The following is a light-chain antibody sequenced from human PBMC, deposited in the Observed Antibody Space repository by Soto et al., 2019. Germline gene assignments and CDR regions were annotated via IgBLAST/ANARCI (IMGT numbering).Light chain of an antibody. CDR3: QQSYSSTWT. V-gene: IGKV1-39*01. J-gene: IGKJ1*01. Sequence: DIQMTQSPSSLSASVGDRVTITCRPSQSISRFLNWYQQKPGQAPKLLIHAASILQSGVPSRFSGSGSGTDFSLTINSLQPEDFATYYCQQSYSSTWTFGQGTKVEIK. CDR2: AAS. CDR1: QSISRF.